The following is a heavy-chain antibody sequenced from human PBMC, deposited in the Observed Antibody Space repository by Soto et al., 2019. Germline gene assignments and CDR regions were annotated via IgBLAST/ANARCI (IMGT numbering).Heavy chain of an antibody. CDR3: VRYHAPGSYQVY. CDR2: IKEDGSVK. CDR1: GFTISNYW. Sequence: EVQLVESGGGLVQPGGSLRLSCAASGFTISNYWMNWVRQAPGKGPEWVANIKEDGSVKYYVDSVKGRFTISSDNAKNSLYLQMNSLRAEDTAVYYCVRYHAPGSYQVYWGQGTLVTVSS. V-gene: IGHV3-7*01. D-gene: IGHD3-10*01. J-gene: IGHJ4*02.